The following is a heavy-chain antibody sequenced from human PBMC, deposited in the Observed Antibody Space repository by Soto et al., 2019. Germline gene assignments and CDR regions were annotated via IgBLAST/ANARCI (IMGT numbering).Heavy chain of an antibody. J-gene: IGHJ3*02. Sequence: GGSLRLSCAASGFTFSSYAMSWVRQAPGKGLEWVSAISGSVGSTYYADSVKGRFTISRDNSKNTLYLQMNSLRAEDTAVYYCAKRRITMVREPKIRGAFDIWGQGTMVTVSS. V-gene: IGHV3-23*01. CDR1: GFTFSSYA. CDR3: AKRRITMVREPKIRGAFDI. CDR2: ISGSVGST. D-gene: IGHD3-10*01.